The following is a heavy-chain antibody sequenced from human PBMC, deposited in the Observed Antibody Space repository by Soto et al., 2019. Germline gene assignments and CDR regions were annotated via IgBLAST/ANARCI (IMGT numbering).Heavy chain of an antibody. Sequence: KVSCTASGSTIPSHTIHWVRKGPGKRGEGMGWTNGGTGQTKHSQSFQGRVNITRDTSASTAYIELRILRSEDTAVYYFAIGRGMAENYYSYGLDIWGQGTPVTVS. CDR3: AIGRGMAENYYSYGLDI. V-gene: IGHV1-3*01. CDR1: GSTIPSHT. J-gene: IGHJ6*02. CDR2: TNGGTGQT.